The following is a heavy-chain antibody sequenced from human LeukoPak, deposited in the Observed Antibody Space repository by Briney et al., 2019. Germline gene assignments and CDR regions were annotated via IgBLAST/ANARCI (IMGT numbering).Heavy chain of an antibody. CDR2: IYYSGST. CDR3: ARSSSSRALDY. V-gene: IGHV4-30-4*08. J-gene: IGHJ4*02. D-gene: IGHD6-13*01. Sequence: PSETLSLTCTVSGGSISSGDYYWSWIRQPPGKGLEWIGYIYYSGSTYYNPSLKSRVTISVDTSKNQFSLKLSSVTAADTAVYYCARSSSSRALDYWGQGTLVTVSS. CDR1: GGSISSGDYY.